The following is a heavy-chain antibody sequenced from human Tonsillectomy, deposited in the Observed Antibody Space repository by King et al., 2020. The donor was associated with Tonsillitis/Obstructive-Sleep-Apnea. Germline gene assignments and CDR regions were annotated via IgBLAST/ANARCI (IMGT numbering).Heavy chain of an antibody. Sequence: VQLVESGGGLVQPGGSLRLSCAASGFTFSDHYMDWVRQAPGKGLEWVGRTRNKAHSYTTEYAASVKGRFTISRDDSENSLYLQMNSLKTEDTAVYYCARVRTSSPXYNLDYWGQGTLVTVSS. D-gene: IGHD1-14*01. CDR2: TRNKAHSYTT. V-gene: IGHV3-72*01. J-gene: IGHJ4*02. CDR1: GFTFSDHY. CDR3: ARVRTSSPXYNLDY.